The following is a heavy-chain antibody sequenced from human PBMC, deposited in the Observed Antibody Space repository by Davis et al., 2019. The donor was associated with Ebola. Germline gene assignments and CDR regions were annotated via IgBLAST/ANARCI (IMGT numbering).Heavy chain of an antibody. CDR2: ISYDGSNK. CDR3: ARGILTLHGMDV. J-gene: IGHJ6*04. V-gene: IGHV3-30*04. Sequence: GESLKISCAASGFTFSSYAMHWVRQAPGKGLEWVAVISYDGSNKYYADSVKGRFTISRDNAKNSLYLQMNSLRAEDTAVYYCARGILTLHGMDVWGKGTTVTVSS. CDR1: GFTFSSYA. D-gene: IGHD3-9*01.